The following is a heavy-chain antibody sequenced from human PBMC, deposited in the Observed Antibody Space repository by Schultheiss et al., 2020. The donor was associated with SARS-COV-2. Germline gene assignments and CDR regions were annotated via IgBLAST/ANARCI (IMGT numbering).Heavy chain of an antibody. CDR2: IYSSGST. CDR1: GGSISSYY. CDR3: ARGFAPIDY. J-gene: IGHJ4*02. V-gene: IGHV4-59*12. Sequence: SETLSLTCAVSGGSISSYYWSWIRQPPGKGLEWIGYIYSSGSTYYNPSLKSRVTISVDTSKNQFSLKLSSVTAADTAVYYCARGFAPIDYWGQGTLVTVSS.